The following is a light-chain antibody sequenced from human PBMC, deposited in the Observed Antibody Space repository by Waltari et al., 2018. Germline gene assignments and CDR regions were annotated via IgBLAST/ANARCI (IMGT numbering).Light chain of an antibody. CDR1: QDIKKC. Sequence: DIQMTQSPSSLSASLGDRVTITCQASQDIKKCLNWYQQTPGKAPKLLIYDASSLQTGVPSRFSGSGVGTDFTFTISSLQPEDFATYYCQQCENLPLTFGGGTKVGIK. V-gene: IGKV1-33*01. J-gene: IGKJ4*01. CDR3: QQCENLPLT. CDR2: DAS.